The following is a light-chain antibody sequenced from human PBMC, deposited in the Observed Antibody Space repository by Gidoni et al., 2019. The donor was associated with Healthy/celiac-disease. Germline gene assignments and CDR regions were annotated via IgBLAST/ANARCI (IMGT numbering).Light chain of an antibody. V-gene: IGKV1-33*01. CDR1: QDISNY. CDR3: QQYDNLPWA. CDR2: DAS. Sequence: DIQMTQSPSSLSVSVGDRITITCQASQDISNYLNWYQQKPWKAPKTLIYDASNLETGVSSRFSGSGSGTDFTFTISSLQPEDIATYYCQQYDNLPWAFGQGTKVEIK. J-gene: IGKJ1*01.